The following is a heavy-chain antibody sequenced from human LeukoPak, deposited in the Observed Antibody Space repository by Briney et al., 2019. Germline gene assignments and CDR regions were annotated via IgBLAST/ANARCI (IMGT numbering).Heavy chain of an antibody. V-gene: IGHV5-51*01. Sequence: GESLKISCKGSGYSFTSYWIGWVRQMPGKGLEWMGIIYPGDSDTKYSPSFQGQVTISADKSISTAYLQWSSLKASDTAMYYCARLGRFYYDNSGPTLWHAFDIWGQGTMVTVSS. CDR3: ARLGRFYYDNSGPTLWHAFDI. CDR2: IYPGDSDT. J-gene: IGHJ3*02. CDR1: GYSFTSYW. D-gene: IGHD3-22*01.